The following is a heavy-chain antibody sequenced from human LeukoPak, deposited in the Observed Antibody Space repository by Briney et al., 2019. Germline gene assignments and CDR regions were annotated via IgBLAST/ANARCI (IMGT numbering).Heavy chain of an antibody. Sequence: PSETLSLTCTVSGYSITSGAFYWAWLRQSPGKGLEWIGNVYYSGSTQYNPSLRGRVSISMDKTKNQFSLNLNSVRVTDTALYYCARRDYAAWCDPWGQGTLVTVSS. J-gene: IGHJ5*02. CDR2: VYYSGST. CDR3: ARRDYAAWCDP. CDR1: GYSITSGAFY. V-gene: IGHV4-39*01. D-gene: IGHD4/OR15-4a*01.